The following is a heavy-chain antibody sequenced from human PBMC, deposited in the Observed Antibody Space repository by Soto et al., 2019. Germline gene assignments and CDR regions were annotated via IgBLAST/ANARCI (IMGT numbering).Heavy chain of an antibody. V-gene: IGHV1-18*01. CDR1: GYAFSQFY. Sequence: GASVKVSCKASGYAFSQFYIHWMRQAPGQGLEWMGWISAYNGNTNYAQKLQGRVTMTTDTSTSTAYMELRSLRSDDTAVYYCAVNYYDSSGYYYASDYWGQGTLVTVSS. CDR2: ISAYNGNT. CDR3: AVNYYDSSGYYYASDY. J-gene: IGHJ4*02. D-gene: IGHD3-22*01.